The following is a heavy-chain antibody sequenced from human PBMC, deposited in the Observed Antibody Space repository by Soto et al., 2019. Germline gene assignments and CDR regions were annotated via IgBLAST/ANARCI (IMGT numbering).Heavy chain of an antibody. J-gene: IGHJ4*02. CDR2: IVVGSGNT. Sequence: SVKVSCKASGFTFTSSAVQWVRQARGQRLEWIGWIVVGSGNTNYAQKFQERVTITRDMSTSTAYMELSSLRSEDTAVYYCAAINYYYDSSGYQYYFDYWGQGTLVTVSS. CDR3: AAINYYYDSSGYQYYFDY. V-gene: IGHV1-58*01. D-gene: IGHD3-22*01. CDR1: GFTFTSSA.